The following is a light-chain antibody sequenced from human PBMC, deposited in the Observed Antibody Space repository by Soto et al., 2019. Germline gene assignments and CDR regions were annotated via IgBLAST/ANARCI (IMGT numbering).Light chain of an antibody. V-gene: IGKV3-20*01. J-gene: IGKJ2*02. CDR2: GTS. CDR1: QSVTSNS. CDR3: QQYGTSPCT. Sequence: EIVLTQSPGTLSLSSGERATLSCRASQSVTSNSLAWYQQRPGQAPRLLIYGTSIRATGIPDRFSGSGSGTDFTLIISRLEPEDFAMYYCQQYGTSPCTFGQGTRLEIK.